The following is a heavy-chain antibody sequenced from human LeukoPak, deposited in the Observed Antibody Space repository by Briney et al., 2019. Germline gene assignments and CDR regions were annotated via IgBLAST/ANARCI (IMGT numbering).Heavy chain of an antibody. CDR1: GFTFSTYA. CDR2: ISGSGGGT. Sequence: GGSLRLSCAASGFTFSTYAMSWVRQAAGKGLEWVSLISGSGGGTYYADSVKGRFTISRDNSKNTLYPQMNSLRAEDTAVYYCAREIVGCISSWGQGTLVTVSS. J-gene: IGHJ5*02. D-gene: IGHD2-8*01. V-gene: IGHV3-23*01. CDR3: AREIVGCISS.